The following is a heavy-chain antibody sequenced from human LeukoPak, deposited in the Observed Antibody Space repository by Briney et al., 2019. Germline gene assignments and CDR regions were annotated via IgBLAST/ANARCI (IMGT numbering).Heavy chain of an antibody. CDR1: GFTFSSYW. V-gene: IGHV3-7*01. CDR2: IKQDGSER. Sequence: GGSLRLSCAASGFTFSSYWMSWVRQAPGKGLEWVANIKQDGSERYYVDSVKGRFTISRDNAKNSLYLQMNSLRAEDTAVYYCARAFGIAVADYWGQGTLVTVSS. D-gene: IGHD6-19*01. J-gene: IGHJ4*02. CDR3: ARAFGIAVADY.